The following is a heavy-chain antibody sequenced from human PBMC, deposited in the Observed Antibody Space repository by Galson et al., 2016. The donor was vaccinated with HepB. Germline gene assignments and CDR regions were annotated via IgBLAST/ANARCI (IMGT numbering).Heavy chain of an antibody. CDR2: IFYRGTT. CDR3: AREMATITPDYYYYYGIDV. CDR1: GDSISSSY. V-gene: IGHV4-59*01. D-gene: IGHD5-24*01. J-gene: IGHJ6*02. Sequence: SETLSLTCKVSGDSISSSYWSWIRQSPGKGLEWIGYIFYRGTTNYNPSLKSRVTLSIDTSKNQFSLNLRSVSAADTAVYYCAREMATITPDYYYYYGIDVWGQGTTVTVSS.